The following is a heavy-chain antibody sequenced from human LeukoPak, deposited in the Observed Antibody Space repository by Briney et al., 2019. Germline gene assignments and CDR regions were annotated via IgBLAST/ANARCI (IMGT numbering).Heavy chain of an antibody. CDR3: ARAIGTSQFYFYYGMDV. Sequence: GESLKISCKGSGYSFTSYWIGWVRQMPGKGLEWMGIIYAGDSDTRHSPSFQGQVTISVDKSISTAYLQWSSLQASDTAMYYCARAIGTSQFYFYYGMDVWGQGTTVTVSS. CDR2: IYAGDSDT. J-gene: IGHJ6*02. V-gene: IGHV5-51*01. D-gene: IGHD2-2*01. CDR1: GYSFTSYW.